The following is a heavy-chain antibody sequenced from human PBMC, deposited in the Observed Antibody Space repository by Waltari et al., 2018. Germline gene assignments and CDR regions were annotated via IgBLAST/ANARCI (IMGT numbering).Heavy chain of an antibody. CDR2: FDPEDGET. CDR1: GYTLTEFS. D-gene: IGHD3-22*01. V-gene: IGHV1-24*01. J-gene: IGHJ4*02. CDR3: ATDLKYYDSSGFLY. Sequence: QVQLVQSGAEVKKPGASVKVSCKVSGYTLTEFSIHCVRQAPGQGLEWMGGFDPEDGETIYAQKFQGRVTMTEDTSTDTAYMELSSLRSEDTAVYYCATDLKYYDSSGFLYWGQGTLVTVSS.